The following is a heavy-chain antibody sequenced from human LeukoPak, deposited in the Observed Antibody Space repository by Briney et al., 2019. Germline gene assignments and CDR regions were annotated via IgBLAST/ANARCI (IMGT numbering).Heavy chain of an antibody. J-gene: IGHJ4*02. CDR2: INPSGGST. V-gene: IGHV1-46*01. D-gene: IGHD6-13*01. Sequence: GASVKVSCKASGYTFTSYYMHWVRQAPGQGLEWMGIINPSGGSTSYARKFQGRVTMTGDTSTSTVYMELSSLRSEDTAVYYCARVATYSSSWSPFDYWGQGTLVTVSS. CDR3: ARVATYSSSWSPFDY. CDR1: GYTFTSYY.